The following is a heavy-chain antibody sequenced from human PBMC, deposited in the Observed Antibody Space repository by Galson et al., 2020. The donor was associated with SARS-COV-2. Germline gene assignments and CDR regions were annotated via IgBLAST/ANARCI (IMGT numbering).Heavy chain of an antibody. V-gene: IGHV3-15*01. J-gene: IGHJ4*02. CDR3: TTRYPSYYYGSESHDY. D-gene: IGHD3-10*01. CDR2: IKSKTDGGTT. Sequence: TGGSLRLSCAASGFTFSNAWMSWVRQAPGKGLEWVGRIKSKTDGGTTDYAAPVKGRFTISRDDSKNTLYLQMNSLKTEDTAVYYCTTRYPSYYYGSESHDYWGQGTLVTVSS. CDR1: GFTFSNAW.